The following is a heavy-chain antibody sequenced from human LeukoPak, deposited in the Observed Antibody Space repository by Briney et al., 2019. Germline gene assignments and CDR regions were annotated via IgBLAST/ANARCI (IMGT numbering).Heavy chain of an antibody. CDR3: AKGTSSSCYSAPNY. D-gene: IGHD2-15*01. CDR1: GFTFSSYS. Sequence: GGSLRLSCAASGFTFSSYSMNWVRQAPGKGLEWVSSISSSSSYICYADSVKGRFTISRDNSKNTLSLQLNSLRAEDTAVYYCAKGTSSSCYSAPNYWGQGTLVTVSS. V-gene: IGHV3-21*04. CDR2: ISSSSSYI. J-gene: IGHJ4*02.